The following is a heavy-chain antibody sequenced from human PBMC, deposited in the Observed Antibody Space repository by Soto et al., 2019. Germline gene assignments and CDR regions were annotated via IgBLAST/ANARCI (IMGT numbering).Heavy chain of an antibody. J-gene: IGHJ5*02. CDR1: GYTFTSYD. CDR2: MNPNSGNT. V-gene: IGHV1-8*01. CDR3: ARGINYCDYSCWFDP. Sequence: QVQLVQSGAEVKKPGASVKVSCKASGYTFTSYDINWVRQATGQGLEYLGWMNPNSGNTGYVQKSQGRVTRXXNXSXXTAYMELSSLQSAVTAVYYCARGINYCDYSCWFDPWGQGTLVTVSS. D-gene: IGHD3-22*01.